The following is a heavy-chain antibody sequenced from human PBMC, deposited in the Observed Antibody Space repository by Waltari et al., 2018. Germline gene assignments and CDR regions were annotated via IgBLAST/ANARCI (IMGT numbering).Heavy chain of an antibody. CDR2: INPSGGST. V-gene: IGHV1-46*01. CDR3: ARDYYYDSSGYTPPSY. J-gene: IGHJ4*02. Sequence: WVRQAPGQGLEWMGIINPSGGSTSYAQKFQGRVTMTRDTSTSTVYMELSSLRSEDTAVYYCARDYYYDSSGYTPPSYWGQGTLVTVSS. D-gene: IGHD3-22*01.